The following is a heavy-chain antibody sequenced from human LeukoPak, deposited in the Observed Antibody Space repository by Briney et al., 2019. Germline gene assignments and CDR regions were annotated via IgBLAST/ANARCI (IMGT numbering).Heavy chain of an antibody. J-gene: IGHJ2*01. CDR2: IRSDGIAT. CDR1: GFTFSTYW. Sequence: GGSLRLSCAASGFTFSTYWMHWVRQAPGKGLVWVSRIRSDGIATTYADSVKGRFTISRDNAKNTLHLQMNSLRAEDTAVYYCARADGSESDWYFDLWGRGTQVTVSS. CDR3: ARADGSESDWYFDL. D-gene: IGHD3-10*01. V-gene: IGHV3-74*01.